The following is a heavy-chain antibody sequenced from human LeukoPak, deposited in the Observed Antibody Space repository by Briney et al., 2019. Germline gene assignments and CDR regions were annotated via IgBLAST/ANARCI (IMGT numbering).Heavy chain of an antibody. J-gene: IGHJ4*02. D-gene: IGHD3-16*02. CDR2: ISGSGGST. CDR1: GFTFSSYA. V-gene: IGHV3-23*01. Sequence: GGSLRLSCAASGFTFSSYAMSWVRQAPGKGLEWVSAISGSGGSTYYADSVKGRFTIPRDNSKNTLYLQMNSLRAEDTAVYYCAKSPPIVPRNGYYFDYWGQGTLVTVSS. CDR3: AKSPPIVPRNGYYFDY.